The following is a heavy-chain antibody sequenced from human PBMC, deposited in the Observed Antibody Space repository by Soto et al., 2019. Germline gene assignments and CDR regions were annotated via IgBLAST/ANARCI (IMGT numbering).Heavy chain of an antibody. D-gene: IGHD3-3*01. Sequence: EVQLVESGGGLVKPGGSLRLSCAASGFTFSSYSMNWVRQAPGKGLEWVSSISSSSSYIYYADSVKGRFTISRDNAKNSLDMQMNRLRAEDTAVYYCARDLTCITIFGVVRDYWGQGTLVTVSS. V-gene: IGHV3-21*01. CDR1: GFTFSSYS. J-gene: IGHJ4*02. CDR3: ARDLTCITIFGVVRDY. CDR2: ISSSSSYI.